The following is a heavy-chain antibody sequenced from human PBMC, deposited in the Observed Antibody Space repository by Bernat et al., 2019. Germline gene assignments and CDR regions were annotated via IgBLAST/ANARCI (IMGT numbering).Heavy chain of an antibody. CDR3: AKVPNWDSSGYYYWYFDL. CDR2: MSGSSGST. CDR1: GFTLSSYV. D-gene: IGHD3-22*01. Sequence: EVQLVESGGGLVQPGGSLRLSCTASGFTLSSYVMSWVRQAPGKGLEWVSSMSGSSGSTYYADSVKGRFTISRDNSKNTLYLQVNSLRAEDTAVYYCAKVPNWDSSGYYYWYFDLWGRGTLVTVSS. V-gene: IGHV3-23*04. J-gene: IGHJ2*01.